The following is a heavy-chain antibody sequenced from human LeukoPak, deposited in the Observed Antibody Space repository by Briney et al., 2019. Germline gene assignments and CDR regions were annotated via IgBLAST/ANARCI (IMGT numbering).Heavy chain of an antibody. J-gene: IGHJ3*02. Sequence: GGSLRLSCAASGFTFDDYAMHWVRQAPGKGLEWVSGISWNSGSIGYADSVKGRFTISRDNAKNSLYLRMNSLRAEDTALYYCAKELGYCSSTSCLDAFDIWGQGTMVTVSS. D-gene: IGHD2-2*01. V-gene: IGHV3-9*01. CDR1: GFTFDDYA. CDR2: ISWNSGSI. CDR3: AKELGYCSSTSCLDAFDI.